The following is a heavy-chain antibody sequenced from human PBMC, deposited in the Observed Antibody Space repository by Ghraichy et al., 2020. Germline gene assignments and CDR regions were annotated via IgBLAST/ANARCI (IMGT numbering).Heavy chain of an antibody. CDR3: ARGRDTVVSGPPVREDAFDI. V-gene: IGHV4-34*01. J-gene: IGHJ3*02. Sequence: SETLSLTCAVYGGSFSGYYWSWIRQPPGKGLEWIGEINHSGSTNYNPSLKSRVTISVDTSKNQFSLKLSSVTAADTAVYYCARGRDTVVSGPPVREDAFDIWGQGTMVTVSS. CDR2: INHSGST. CDR1: GGSFSGYY. D-gene: IGHD4-23*01.